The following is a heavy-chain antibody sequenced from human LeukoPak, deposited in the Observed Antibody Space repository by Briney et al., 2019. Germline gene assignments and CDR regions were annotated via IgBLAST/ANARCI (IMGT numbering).Heavy chain of an antibody. J-gene: IGHJ3*02. CDR2: IIPIFGTA. CDR3: ARALRFLEWKGAFDI. V-gene: IGHV1-69*13. D-gene: IGHD3-3*01. Sequence: SVKVSCKASGGTFSSYAISWVRQAPGQGLEWMGGIIPIFGTANYAQKFQGRVTITADESTSTAYMELSSLRSEDTAVYYCARALRFLEWKGAFDIWGQGTMVTVSS. CDR1: GGTFSSYA.